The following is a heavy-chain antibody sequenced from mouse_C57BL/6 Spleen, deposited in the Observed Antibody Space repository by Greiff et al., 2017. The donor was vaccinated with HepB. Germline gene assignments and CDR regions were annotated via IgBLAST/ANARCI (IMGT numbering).Heavy chain of an antibody. CDR2: ISSGSSTI. CDR3: ARFHYDYAMDY. J-gene: IGHJ4*01. D-gene: IGHD1-1*01. V-gene: IGHV5-17*01. CDR1: GFTFSDYG. Sequence: EVMLVESGGGLVKPGGSLKLSCAASGFTFSDYGMHWVRQAPEKGLEWVAYISSGSSTIYYADTVKGRFTISRDNAKNNLFLQMTSLRSEDTAMYYCARFHYDYAMDYWGQGTSVTVSS.